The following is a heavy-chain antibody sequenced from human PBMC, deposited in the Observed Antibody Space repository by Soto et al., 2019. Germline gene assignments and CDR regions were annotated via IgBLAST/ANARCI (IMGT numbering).Heavy chain of an antibody. CDR2: IYYSGST. J-gene: IGHJ5*02. CDR1: GGSISSGGYY. Sequence: PSETLSLTCTVSGGSISSGGYYWRWIRQHPGKGLEWIGYIYYSGSTYYNPSLKSRVTISVDTSKNQFSLKLSSVTAADTAVYYCARVEVLLWFGESNNWFDPWGQGTLVTVSS. V-gene: IGHV4-31*03. CDR3: ARVEVLLWFGESNNWFDP. D-gene: IGHD3-10*01.